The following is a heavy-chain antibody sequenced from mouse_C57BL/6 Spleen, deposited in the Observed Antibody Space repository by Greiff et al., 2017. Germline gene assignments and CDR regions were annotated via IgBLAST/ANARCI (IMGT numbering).Heavy chain of an antibody. CDR3: ARYYYGSSYPFAY. CDR2: IRNKANGYTT. V-gene: IGHV7-3*01. D-gene: IGHD1-1*01. Sequence: DVHLVESGGGLVQPGGSLSLSCAASGFTFTDYYMSWVRQPPGKALEWLGFIRNKANGYTTEYSASVKGRFTISRDNSQSILYLQMNALRAEDSATYYCARYYYGSSYPFAYWGQGTLVTVSA. CDR1: GFTFTDYY. J-gene: IGHJ3*01.